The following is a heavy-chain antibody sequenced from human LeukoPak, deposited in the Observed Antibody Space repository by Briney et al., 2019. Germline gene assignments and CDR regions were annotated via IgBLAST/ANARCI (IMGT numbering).Heavy chain of an antibody. CDR3: AKDLLAAAGVE. CDR1: GFTFSSSG. CDR2: IWYDGSNK. J-gene: IGHJ4*02. Sequence: GRSLRLSCAASGFTFSSSGMHWVRQAPGKGLEWVAVIWYDGSNKYYADSVKGRFTISRDDSKNTLYLQMNSLRAEDTAVYYCAKDLLAAAGVEWGQGTLVTVSS. D-gene: IGHD6-13*01. V-gene: IGHV3-33*06.